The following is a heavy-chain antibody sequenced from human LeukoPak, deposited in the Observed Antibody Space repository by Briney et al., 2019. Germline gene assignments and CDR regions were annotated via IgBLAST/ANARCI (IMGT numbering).Heavy chain of an antibody. CDR1: GYIFSSWW. CDR3: ARRCTGNCYSFDY. J-gene: IGHJ4*02. Sequence: GESLKISCKGSGYIFSSWWIGWVRQTPGKGPEWMGVIYPGDSDTRYSPSFQGQVTISADKSISTAYLQWSSLKASDSAMYYCARRCTGNCYSFDYWGQGSLVTVSS. D-gene: IGHD2-21*02. CDR2: IYPGDSDT. V-gene: IGHV5-51*01.